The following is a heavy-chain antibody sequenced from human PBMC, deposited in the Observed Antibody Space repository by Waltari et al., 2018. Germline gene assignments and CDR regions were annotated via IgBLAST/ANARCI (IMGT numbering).Heavy chain of an antibody. CDR3: AKVVSRHEHLYGSGSYSLDY. Sequence: EVQLLESGGGLVQPGGSLRLSCAASGFTFSSYAMSWVRQAPGTGLEWVSAISGSGGSKNYADSVKGRLTISRDNSKNTLYLQMNSRRAEDTAVYYCAKVVSRHEHLYGSGSYSLDYWGQGTLVTVSS. CDR1: GFTFSSYA. V-gene: IGHV3-23*01. D-gene: IGHD3-10*01. J-gene: IGHJ4*02. CDR2: ISGSGGSK.